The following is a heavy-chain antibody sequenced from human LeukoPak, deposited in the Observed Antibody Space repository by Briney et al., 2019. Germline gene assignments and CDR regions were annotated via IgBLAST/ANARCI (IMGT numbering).Heavy chain of an antibody. CDR2: ISSGGCTI. Sequence: QPGGSLRLSCAASGFTFSSYEMNWVRQAPGKGLEWVSYISSGGCTIYYADSVKGRFTISRDDAKKSLYLQMNSLRAEDTAVYYCARFRGYSGYSFDYWGQGTLVTVSS. J-gene: IGHJ4*02. CDR1: GFTFSSYE. V-gene: IGHV3-48*03. CDR3: ARFRGYSGYSFDY. D-gene: IGHD5-12*01.